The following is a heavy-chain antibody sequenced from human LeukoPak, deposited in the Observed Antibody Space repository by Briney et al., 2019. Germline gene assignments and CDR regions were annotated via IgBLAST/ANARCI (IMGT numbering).Heavy chain of an antibody. CDR3: ARENGCSSTSCLYYYYYYMDV. D-gene: IGHD2-2*01. V-gene: IGHV3-21*01. CDR2: IYSSSSYI. Sequence: GGALRLSGVASGFTFSRYSMSGLRQAPGKGLDWVSSIYSSSSYIYYADSVKGRFTISRDNAKNSLYLQMNSLRAEDTAVYYCARENGCSSTSCLYYYYYYMDVWGKGTTVTVSS. J-gene: IGHJ6*03. CDR1: GFTFSRYS.